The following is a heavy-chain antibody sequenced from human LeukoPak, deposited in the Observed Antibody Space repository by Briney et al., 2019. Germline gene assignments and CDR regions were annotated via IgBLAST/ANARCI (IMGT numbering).Heavy chain of an antibody. CDR3: ARSGSSSWYIAWFDP. CDR1: GFTFSSYS. Sequence: GGSLRLSCAASGFTFSSYSMNWVRQAPGKGLEWVSSISSSSSYIYYADSVKGRFTISRDNAKNSLYLQMNSLRAEDTAVYYCARSGSSSWYIAWFDPWGQGTLVTVSS. D-gene: IGHD6-13*01. J-gene: IGHJ5*02. CDR2: ISSSSSYI. V-gene: IGHV3-21*01.